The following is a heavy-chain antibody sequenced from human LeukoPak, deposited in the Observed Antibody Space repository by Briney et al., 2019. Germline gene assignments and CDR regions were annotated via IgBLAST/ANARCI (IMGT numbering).Heavy chain of an antibody. V-gene: IGHV4-39*01. J-gene: IGHJ4*02. CDR3: ASRIAVAGTAFDY. CDR2: IYYSGST. CDR1: GGSISSSSYY. D-gene: IGHD6-19*01. Sequence: PSETLSLTCTVSGGSISSSSYYWGWIRQPPGKGLEWIGSIYYSGSTYYNPSPKSRVTISVDTSKNQFSLKLSSVTAADTAVYYCASRIAVAGTAFDYWGQGTLVTVSS.